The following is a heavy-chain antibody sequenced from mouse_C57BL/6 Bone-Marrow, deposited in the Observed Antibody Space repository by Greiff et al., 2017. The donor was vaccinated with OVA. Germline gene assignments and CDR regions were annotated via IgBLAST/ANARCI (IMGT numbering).Heavy chain of an antibody. CDR2: IDPSDSYT. Sequence: QVQLQQPGAELVRPGTSVKLSCKASGYTFTSYWMHWVKQRPGQGLEWIGVIDPSDSYTNYNQKFKGKATLTVDTSSSTAYMQLSSLTSEDSAVYYCARNYGSSSYAMDYWGQGTSFTVSS. CDR1: GYTFTSYW. V-gene: IGHV1-59*01. CDR3: ARNYGSSSYAMDY. D-gene: IGHD1-1*01. J-gene: IGHJ4*01.